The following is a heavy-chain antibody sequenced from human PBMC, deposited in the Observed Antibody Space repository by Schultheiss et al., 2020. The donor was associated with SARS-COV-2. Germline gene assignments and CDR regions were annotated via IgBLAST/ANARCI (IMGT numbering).Heavy chain of an antibody. CDR2: ISSSSSYI. D-gene: IGHD4-17*01. Sequence: GGSLRLSCAASTFTFSCCEMNWVRQAPGKGLEWVSSISSSSSYIYYADSVKGRFTISRDNAKNSLYLQMNSLRAEDTAVYYCARDEETTVTTGFDYWGQGTLVTVSS. CDR1: TFTFSCCE. V-gene: IGHV3-21*01. J-gene: IGHJ4*02. CDR3: ARDEETTVTTGFDY.